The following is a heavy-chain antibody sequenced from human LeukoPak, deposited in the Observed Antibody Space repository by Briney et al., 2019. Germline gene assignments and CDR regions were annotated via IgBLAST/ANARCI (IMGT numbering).Heavy chain of an antibody. CDR2: ISSSSSYI. J-gene: IGHJ4*02. CDR1: GFTFSSYS. D-gene: IGHD5-18*01. V-gene: IGHV3-21*01. Sequence: GGSLRLSRAASGFTFSSYSINWVRQPPRKGLAWVSSISSSSSYISYADSVKGRFTISRDNAKNSLYLQMNSLRAEDTAVYYCLRESAITAADTAMAFDYWGQGTLVTVSS. CDR3: LRESAITAADTAMAFDY.